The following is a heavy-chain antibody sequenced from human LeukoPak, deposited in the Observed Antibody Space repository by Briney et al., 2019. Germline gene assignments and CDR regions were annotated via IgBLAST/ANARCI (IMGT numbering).Heavy chain of an antibody. J-gene: IGHJ5*02. Sequence: PSETLSLTCTVSGGSISSYYWSWIRQPPGKGLEWIGYIYYSGSTNYNPSLKSRVTILVDTSKNQFSLKLSSVTAADTAVYYCARVSRGSGWYVWFDPWGQGTLVTVSA. D-gene: IGHD6-19*01. V-gene: IGHV4-59*01. CDR3: ARVSRGSGWYVWFDP. CDR1: GGSISSYY. CDR2: IYYSGST.